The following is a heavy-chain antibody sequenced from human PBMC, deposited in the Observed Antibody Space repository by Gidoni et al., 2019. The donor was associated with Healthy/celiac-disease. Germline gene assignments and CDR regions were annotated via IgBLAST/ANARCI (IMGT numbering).Heavy chain of an antibody. CDR1: GFTFSSYG. V-gene: IGHV3-30*18. Sequence: QVQLVESGGGVVQPGRSLSTSCAASGFTFSSYGMHWVRQAPGKGLEWVAVISYDGSNKYYADSVKGRFTISRDNSKNTLYLQMNSLRAEDTAVYYCAKDEWELGSAPDWGQGTLVTVSS. CDR3: AKDEWELGSAPD. D-gene: IGHD1-26*01. CDR2: ISYDGSNK. J-gene: IGHJ4*02.